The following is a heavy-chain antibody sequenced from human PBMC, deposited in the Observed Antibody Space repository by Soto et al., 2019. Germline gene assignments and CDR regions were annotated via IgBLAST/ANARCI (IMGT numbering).Heavy chain of an antibody. V-gene: IGHV1-69*02. CDR2: IIPILGIA. CDR1: GGTFSSYT. CDR3: TCYHTGVAAAGTADAFDI. J-gene: IGHJ3*02. D-gene: IGHD6-13*01. Sequence: ASVKVSCKASGGTFSSYTISWVRQAPGQGLERMGRIIPILGIANYAQKLQGRVTITADKSTSTAYMELSSLRSEDTAVYYCTCYHTGVAAAGTADAFDIWGQGTMVTVSS.